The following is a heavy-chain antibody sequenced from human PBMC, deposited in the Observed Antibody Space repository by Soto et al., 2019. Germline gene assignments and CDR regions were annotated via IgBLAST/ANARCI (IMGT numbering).Heavy chain of an antibody. V-gene: IGHV3-21*01. CDR1: GFTFSSYS. D-gene: IGHD3-9*01. CDR2: ISSSSSYI. J-gene: IGHJ4*02. CDR3: ARALLSDSDYDILTGYYYFDY. Sequence: GGSLRLSCAASGFTFSSYSMNWVRQAPGKGLEWVSSISSSSSYIYYADLVKGRFTISRDNAKNSLYLQMNSLRAEDTAVYYCARALLSDSDYDILTGYYYFDYWGQGTLVTVSS.